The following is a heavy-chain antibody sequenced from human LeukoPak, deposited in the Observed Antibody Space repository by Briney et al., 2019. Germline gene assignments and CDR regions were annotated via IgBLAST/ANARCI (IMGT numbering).Heavy chain of an antibody. CDR3: ARGSIGYYMDV. Sequence: GASVKVSCKASGYTFTGYYMHWVRQAPGQGLEWMGWINTNRGVTNYAQKFQGRVTMTRDTSISTAYMELSRLRSDDTAVYYCARGSIGYYMDVWGKGTTVTVSS. CDR2: INTNRGVT. V-gene: IGHV1-2*02. CDR1: GYTFTGYY. D-gene: IGHD6-6*01. J-gene: IGHJ6*03.